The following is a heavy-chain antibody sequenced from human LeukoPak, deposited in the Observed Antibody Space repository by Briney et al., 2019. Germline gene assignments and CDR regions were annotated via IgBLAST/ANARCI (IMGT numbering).Heavy chain of an antibody. CDR2: ISSAKSDT. CDR3: ARRGGNWLDP. Sequence: PGESPQISCKGSGYRFTFYCIAWVRQKPGEGLELMVIISSAKSDTLYSPSFQGQVTMSANSSNVYLQRSSLKASDTAIYYCARRGGNWLDPWGQGTLVTVSS. V-gene: IGHV5-51*01. CDR1: GYRFTFYC. J-gene: IGHJ5*02. D-gene: IGHD3-16*01.